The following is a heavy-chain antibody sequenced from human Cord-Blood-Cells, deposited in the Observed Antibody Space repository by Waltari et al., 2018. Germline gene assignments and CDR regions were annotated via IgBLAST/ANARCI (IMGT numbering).Heavy chain of an antibody. J-gene: IGHJ4*02. CDR2: IYYSGRT. Sequence: QLQLQESGPGLVKPSETLSLTCTVSGGSISSSSYYWGWIRQPPGKGLEWIGSIYYSGRTYNNPALKSRVTISVDTSKNQFSLKLSSVTAADTAVYYCARHAGRLTVDYWGQGTLVTVSS. V-gene: IGHV4-39*01. CDR3: ARHAGRLTVDY. CDR1: GGSISSSSYY. D-gene: IGHD1-20*01.